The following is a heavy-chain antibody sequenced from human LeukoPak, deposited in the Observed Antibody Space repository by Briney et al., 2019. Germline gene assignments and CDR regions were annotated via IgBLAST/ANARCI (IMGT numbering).Heavy chain of an antibody. CDR3: ARGGIAAAEGGNWFDP. D-gene: IGHD6-13*01. J-gene: IGHJ5*02. Sequence: GESLKISCKGSGNSFTGYWIAWVRQMPGKGLEWMGIIYPGDSDARYSPSFQGRVTISVDKSISTAHLQWSSLKASDTAMYYCARGGIAAAEGGNWFDPWGQGTLVTVSS. V-gene: IGHV5-51*01. CDR2: IYPGDSDA. CDR1: GNSFTGYW.